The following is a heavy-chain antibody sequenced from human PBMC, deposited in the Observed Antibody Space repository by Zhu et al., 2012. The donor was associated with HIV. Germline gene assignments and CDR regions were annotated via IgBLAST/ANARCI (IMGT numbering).Heavy chain of an antibody. CDR2: IYYTGSA. CDR3: ARSWPNYGGNPPYYFDY. V-gene: IGHV4-61*01. J-gene: IGHJ4*02. CDR1: GDSVSSGSYY. D-gene: IGHD4-23*01. Sequence: QVQLQESGPGLVKPSETLSLTCTVSGDSVSSGSYYWSWIRQSPGTGLEWVGYIYYTGSANYNPSLKGRLTISVETSKNQFSLKLSSVTAADTAVYYCARSWPNYGGNPPYYFDYWGQGTLVTVSS.